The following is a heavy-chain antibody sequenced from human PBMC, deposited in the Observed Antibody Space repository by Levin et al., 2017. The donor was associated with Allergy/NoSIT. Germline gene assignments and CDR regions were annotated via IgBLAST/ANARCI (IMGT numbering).Heavy chain of an antibody. V-gene: IGHV3-23*01. J-gene: IGHJ1*01. D-gene: IGHD2-2*01. CDR3: AKETEYQLLWGYFQH. CDR2: ISVSGDGT. CDR1: GFTFSSYA. Sequence: GGSLRLSCAASGFTFSSYAMTWVRQAPGKGLEWVSTISVSGDGTYYADSVKGRFTISRDNSKNTLYLQMNSLRAEDTAVYYCAKETEYQLLWGYFQHWGQGTLVTVSS.